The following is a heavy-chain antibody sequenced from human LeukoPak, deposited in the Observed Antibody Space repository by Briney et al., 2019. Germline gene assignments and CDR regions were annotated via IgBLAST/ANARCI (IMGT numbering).Heavy chain of an antibody. J-gene: IGHJ4*02. D-gene: IGHD3-22*01. CDR3: ARHMYYYENTGYYSNPFDY. V-gene: IGHV1-46*01. CDR2: INPSGGST. CDR1: GYTFTSYY. Sequence: ASVKVSCKASGYTFTSYYMHWVRQAPGQGLEWMGIINPSGGSTSYAQKFQGRVTMTRDTSTSTVYMELSSLRSEDTAVYYCARHMYYYENTGYYSNPFDYWGQGTLVTVSS.